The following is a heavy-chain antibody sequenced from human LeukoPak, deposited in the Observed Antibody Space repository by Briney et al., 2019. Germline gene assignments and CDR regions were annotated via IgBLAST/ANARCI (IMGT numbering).Heavy chain of an antibody. D-gene: IGHD1-26*01. V-gene: IGHV1-69*13. Sequence: ASVKVSCKASGGTFSSYAISWVRQAPGQGLEWMGGIIPIFGTANYAQKFQGRVTITADESTGTAYMELSSLRSEDTAVYYCAGGGPIVGATPFDYWGQGTLVTVSS. J-gene: IGHJ4*02. CDR1: GGTFSSYA. CDR3: AGGGPIVGATPFDY. CDR2: IIPIFGTA.